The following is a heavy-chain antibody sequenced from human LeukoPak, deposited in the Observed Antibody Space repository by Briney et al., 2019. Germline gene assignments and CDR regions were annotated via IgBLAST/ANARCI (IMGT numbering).Heavy chain of an antibody. D-gene: IGHD3-22*01. Sequence: PGGSLRLSCAASGFTFSNAWMSWVRQAPGKGLEWVGRIKSKTDGGTTDYAAPVKGRFTISRDDSKNTLYLQMNSLKTEDTAVYYCTTDSSPLIVVVRLDAFDIWGQGTMVTVSS. V-gene: IGHV3-15*01. CDR1: GFTFSNAW. CDR2: IKSKTDGGTT. J-gene: IGHJ3*02. CDR3: TTDSSPLIVVVRLDAFDI.